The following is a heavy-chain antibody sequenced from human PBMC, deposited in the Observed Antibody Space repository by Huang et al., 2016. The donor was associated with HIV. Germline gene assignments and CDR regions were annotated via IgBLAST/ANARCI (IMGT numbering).Heavy chain of an antibody. V-gene: IGHV1-24*01. CDR1: GYTLTELS. J-gene: IGHJ3*02. D-gene: IGHD2-21*01. Sequence: QVQLVQSGAEVKKPGASVKVSCKVSGYTLTELSRHWVRQAPGKGLEWVGGFAPEHGETSYAQNFQGRVTMTEDTSTDTAYMELHSLRPEDTAVYYCAAGYDTYYDIWGQGTMVIASS. CDR3: AAGYDTYYDI. CDR2: FAPEHGET.